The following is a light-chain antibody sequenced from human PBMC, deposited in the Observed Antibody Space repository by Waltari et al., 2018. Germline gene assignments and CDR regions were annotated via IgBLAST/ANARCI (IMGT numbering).Light chain of an antibody. Sequence: EIVLTHSPGTLSLSPGEIATLSCRASQSVGRSFAWYQQKPGQAPRLLIYGASSRATGIPDRFSCSGSGTDFSLTISRLEPEDFAVYYCQHYVRLPATFGQGTKVEIK. CDR2: GAS. J-gene: IGKJ1*01. CDR1: QSVGRS. CDR3: QHYVRLPAT. V-gene: IGKV3-20*01.